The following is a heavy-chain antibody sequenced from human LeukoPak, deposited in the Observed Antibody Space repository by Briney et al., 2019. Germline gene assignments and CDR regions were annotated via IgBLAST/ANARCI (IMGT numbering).Heavy chain of an antibody. CDR3: AKGNTMYTAYYFDY. CDR2: ISRSGDNT. D-gene: IGHD3-10*02. Sequence: PSETLSLTCTVSGVSISSYYWSWIRQPPGKGLEWVSVISRSGDNTYYADSVKGRFTISRDNSKNTLYLQMNSLRAEDTAVYYCAKGNTMYTAYYFDYWGQGTLVTVSS. J-gene: IGHJ4*02. V-gene: IGHV3-23*01. CDR1: GVSISSYY.